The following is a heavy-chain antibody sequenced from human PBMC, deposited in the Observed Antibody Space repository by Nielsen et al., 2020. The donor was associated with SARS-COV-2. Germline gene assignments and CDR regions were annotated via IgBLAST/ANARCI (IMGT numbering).Heavy chain of an antibody. CDR2: IYYSGNT. Sequence: SETLSLTCAVYGGSFSGYYWGWIRQPPGKGLESIGYIYYSGNTNYNPSLKSRVTISIDTSKKQFSLKLTSVTAADTAVYFCARELTTLTRYYHYYYMDVWGKGTTVTVSS. CDR3: ARELTTLTRYYHYYYMDV. D-gene: IGHD4-11*01. V-gene: IGHV4-59*01. CDR1: GGSFSGYY. J-gene: IGHJ6*03.